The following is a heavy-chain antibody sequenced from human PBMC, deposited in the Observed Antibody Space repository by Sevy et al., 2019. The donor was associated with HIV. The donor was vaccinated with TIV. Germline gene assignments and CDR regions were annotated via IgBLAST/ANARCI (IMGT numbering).Heavy chain of an antibody. CDR2: MYSDGST. CDR1: GFPVSSNY. D-gene: IGHD5-18*01. V-gene: IGHV3-66*01. CDR3: ARGKSGYGYGLDY. J-gene: IGHJ4*02. Sequence: GGSLRLSCAASGFPVSSNYMSWVRQAPGKGLEWVSVMYSDGSTYHADSVKGRFTISRDNCKNMLYLQMNSLRVEDTAVYYCARGKSGYGYGLDYWGQGTLVTVSS.